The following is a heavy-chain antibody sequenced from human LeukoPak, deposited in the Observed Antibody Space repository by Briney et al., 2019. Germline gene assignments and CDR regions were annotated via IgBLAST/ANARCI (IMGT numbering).Heavy chain of an antibody. J-gene: IGHJ4*02. CDR3: AGRITVANTLEF. D-gene: IGHD6-19*01. Sequence: PGGSLRLSCAASGFTFSSYSMNWVRQAPGKGLEWVSVISISGSTYYADSVKGRFTISRDNSKNTLYLQMNSLGVEDTAVYYCAGRITVANTLEFWGQGTLVTVSS. CDR1: GFTFSSYS. V-gene: IGHV3-23*01. CDR2: ISISGST.